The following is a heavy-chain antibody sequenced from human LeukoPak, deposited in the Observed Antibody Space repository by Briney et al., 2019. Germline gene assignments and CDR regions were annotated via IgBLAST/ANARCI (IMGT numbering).Heavy chain of an antibody. CDR2: IQYDGNNK. CDR1: GFTFSSYG. Sequence: SGGSLRLSRTASGFTFSSYGMHWVRQVPGKGLEWVAIIQYDGNNKHYVDSVQGRFTISRDNSKNTLYLQMNSLRPEDTAVYYCAKERYSSSSLFAITPFDYWGQGSLVTVSS. J-gene: IGHJ4*02. CDR3: AKERYSSSSLFAITPFDY. D-gene: IGHD6-13*01. V-gene: IGHV3-30*02.